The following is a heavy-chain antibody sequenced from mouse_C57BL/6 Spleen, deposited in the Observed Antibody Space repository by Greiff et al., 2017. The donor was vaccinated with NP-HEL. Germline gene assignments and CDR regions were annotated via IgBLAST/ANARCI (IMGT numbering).Heavy chain of an antibody. CDR2: IYPGDGDT. J-gene: IGHJ2*01. V-gene: IGHV1-82*01. D-gene: IGHD4-1*01. Sequence: VQLQESGPELVKPGASVKISCKASGYAFSSSWMNWVKQRPGKGLEWIGRIYPGDGDTNYNGKFKGKATLTADKSSSTAYMQLRSLTSEDSAVYFCARWDEGYWGQGTTLTDSS. CDR3: ARWDEGY. CDR1: GYAFSSSW.